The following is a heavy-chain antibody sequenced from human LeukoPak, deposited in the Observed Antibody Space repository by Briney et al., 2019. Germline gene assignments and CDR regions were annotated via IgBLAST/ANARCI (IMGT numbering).Heavy chain of an antibody. V-gene: IGHV5-51*01. D-gene: IGHD3-16*02. J-gene: IGHJ4*02. CDR2: IYPGDSDT. Sequence: GESLKISCKGSGYSFTSYWIGWVRQMPGKGLGWMGIIYPGDSDTRYSPSFQGQVTISADKSISTAYLQWSSLKASDTAMYYCARAPYYDYVWGSYRYHFDYWGQGTLVTVSS. CDR1: GYSFTSYW. CDR3: ARAPYYDYVWGSYRYHFDY.